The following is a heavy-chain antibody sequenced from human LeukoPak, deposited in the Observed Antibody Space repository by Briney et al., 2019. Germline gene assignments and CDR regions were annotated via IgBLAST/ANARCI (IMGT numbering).Heavy chain of an antibody. J-gene: IGHJ6*03. CDR2: IYTSGST. D-gene: IGHD5-12*01. V-gene: IGHV4-61*09. CDR1: GGSISSGSYY. Sequence: PSQTLSLTCTVSGGSISSGSYYWSWIRQPAGKGLEWIGHIYTSGSTNYNPSLKSRVTISVDTSKNQFSLKLSSVTAADTAVYYCARSPGLVATITLDYYYYYYMDVWGKGTTVTVSS. CDR3: ARSPGLVATITLDYYYYYYMDV.